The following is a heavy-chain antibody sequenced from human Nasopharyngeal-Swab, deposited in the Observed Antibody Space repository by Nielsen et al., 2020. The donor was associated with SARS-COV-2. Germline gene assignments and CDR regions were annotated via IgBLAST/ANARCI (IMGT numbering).Heavy chain of an antibody. Sequence: SETLSLTCAVSGGSVSSSNWWSWVRQPPRKGLEWIGEINHSGSTNYNPSLKSRVTISVDTSKNQFSLKLSSVTAADTAVYYCARSLRITIFGVVIISRWFDPWGQGTLVTVSS. CDR1: GGSVSSSNW. J-gene: IGHJ5*02. V-gene: IGHV4-4*02. CDR2: INHSGST. D-gene: IGHD3-3*01. CDR3: ARSLRITIFGVVIISRWFDP.